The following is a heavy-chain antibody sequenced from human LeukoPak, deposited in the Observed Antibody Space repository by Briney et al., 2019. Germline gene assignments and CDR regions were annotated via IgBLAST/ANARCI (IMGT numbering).Heavy chain of an antibody. Sequence: SETLSLTCTVSGYSISSGYYWGWIRQPPGKGLEWIGSIYHSGSTYYNPSLKSRVTISVDTSKNQFSLKLSSVTAADTAVYYCARGAVEMATIPDYFDYWGQGTLVTVSS. D-gene: IGHD5-24*01. V-gene: IGHV4-38-2*02. CDR3: ARGAVEMATIPDYFDY. J-gene: IGHJ4*02. CDR2: IYHSGST. CDR1: GYSISSGYY.